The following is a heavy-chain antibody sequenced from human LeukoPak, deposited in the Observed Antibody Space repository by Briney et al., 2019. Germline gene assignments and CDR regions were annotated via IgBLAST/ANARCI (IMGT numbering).Heavy chain of an antibody. CDR2: IYYSGST. CDR1: GGSISSSSYY. V-gene: IGHV4-39*01. Sequence: PSETLSLTCTVSGGSISSSSYYWGWIRQPPGKGLEWIGSIYYSGSTYYNPSLKSRVTISVDTSKNQFSLKLSSVTAADTAVYYCARWQTGYWPLWGQGTLVTVSS. J-gene: IGHJ4*02. CDR3: ARWQTGYWPL. D-gene: IGHD1-26*01.